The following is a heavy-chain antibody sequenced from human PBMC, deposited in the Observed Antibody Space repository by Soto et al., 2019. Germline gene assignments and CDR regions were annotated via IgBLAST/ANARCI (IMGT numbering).Heavy chain of an antibody. D-gene: IGHD5-18*01. CDR3: AKVGSYGYGSNSDIEY. V-gene: IGHV3-30*18. Sequence: ESGGGVVPPGSSLTLSCAASGFTFRNYGMHWVRQAPGKGLEWVALISYDGSDKYYGNSVKGRFTISRDSSKNTLHLHVNSLRAEDTAVYYCAKVGSYGYGSNSDIEYWGQGTLVTVSS. CDR1: GFTFRNYG. J-gene: IGHJ4*02. CDR2: ISYDGSDK.